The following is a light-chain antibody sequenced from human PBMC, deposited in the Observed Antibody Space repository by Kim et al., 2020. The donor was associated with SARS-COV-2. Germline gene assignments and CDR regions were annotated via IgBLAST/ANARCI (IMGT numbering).Light chain of an antibody. Sequence: QTVRISCSGGSSNSGRNTVSWYAQLPGTAPKLLIHSDVRRPSGVPDRFSGSKSGTSASLAISGLQPEDEGDYYCAAWDDSLKGPVFGGGTQLTVL. V-gene: IGLV1-44*01. CDR2: SDV. CDR3: AAWDDSLKGPV. J-gene: IGLJ3*02. CDR1: SSNSGRNT.